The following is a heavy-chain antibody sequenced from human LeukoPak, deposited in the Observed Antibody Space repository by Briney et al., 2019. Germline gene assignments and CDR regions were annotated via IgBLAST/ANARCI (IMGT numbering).Heavy chain of an antibody. Sequence: GGSLRLSCAASGFTVNTNYMSWVRQAPGKGLEWISVIYINGNTYYADSVKGRFTISKDDSYNTLYLQMNSLRPEDTAMYYCARDDSGDYALDYWGQGTLVTVSS. D-gene: IGHD4-17*01. CDR1: GFTVNTNY. CDR3: ARDDSGDYALDY. J-gene: IGHJ4*02. CDR2: IYINGNT. V-gene: IGHV3-53*01.